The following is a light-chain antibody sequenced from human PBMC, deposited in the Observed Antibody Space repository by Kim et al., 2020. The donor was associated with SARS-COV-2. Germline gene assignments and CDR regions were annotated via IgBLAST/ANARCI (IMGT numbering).Light chain of an antibody. CDR1: QSISGW. CDR3: QQYTGFPYT. CDR2: DAS. J-gene: IGKJ2*01. V-gene: IGKV1-5*01. Sequence: DIQMTQSPTTLSASVGDRVTITCRASQSISGWLAWYQQKPGKAPNLLIYDASTLENGVPSRFSGSGSGTQFTLTINSLQPDDFATYYCQQYTGFPYTFGQGTTLEI.